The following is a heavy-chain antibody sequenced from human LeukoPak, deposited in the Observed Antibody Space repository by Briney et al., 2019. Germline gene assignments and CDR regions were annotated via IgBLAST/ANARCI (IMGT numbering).Heavy chain of an antibody. J-gene: IGHJ5*02. CDR1: GGTFSSYA. CDR3: ARETYIVVVPAAKGSWFDP. CDR2: IIPILGIA. Sequence: GASVKVSCKASGGTFSSYAISWVRQAPGQGLEWMGRIIPILGIANYAQKFQGRVTITADKSTSTAYMELSSLRSEDTAVYYCARETYIVVVPAAKGSWFDPWGQGTLVTVSS. D-gene: IGHD2-2*01. V-gene: IGHV1-69*04.